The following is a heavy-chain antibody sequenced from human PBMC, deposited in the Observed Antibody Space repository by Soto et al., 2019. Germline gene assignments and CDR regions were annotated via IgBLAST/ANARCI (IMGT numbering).Heavy chain of an antibody. J-gene: IGHJ6*02. CDR3: AREEYCSSDSCYAVRGDYYYYGRDV. D-gene: IGHD2-2*01. CDR2: ISAYNGYT. V-gene: IGHV1-18*01. CDR1: GYTFTTYG. Sequence: ASVKVSCKASGYTFTTYGISWVRQAPGQGLEWMGWISAYNGYTNYAQKFQGRVTMTTDTSTSTGYMELRSLGSDDTAVYYWAREEYCSSDSCYAVRGDYYYYGRDVWGQGTTVTVSS.